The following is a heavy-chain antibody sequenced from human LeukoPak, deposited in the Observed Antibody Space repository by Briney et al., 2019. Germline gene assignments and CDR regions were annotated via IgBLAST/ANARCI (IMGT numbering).Heavy chain of an antibody. CDR1: GGYISSYY. CDR2: IYYSGST. CDR3: ARGMGWGSFKY. Sequence: PSETLSLTCTVSGGYISSYYWSWIRPPPGKGLERIGYIYYSGSTNYNPSLKSRVTISVDTSKNQFSLKLSSVTAADTAVYYCARGMGWGSFKYWGQGTLVTVSS. V-gene: IGHV4-59*01. D-gene: IGHD7-27*01. J-gene: IGHJ4*02.